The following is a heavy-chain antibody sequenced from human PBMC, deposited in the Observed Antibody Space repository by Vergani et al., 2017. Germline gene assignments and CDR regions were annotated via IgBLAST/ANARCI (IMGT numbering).Heavy chain of an antibody. V-gene: IGHV4-38-2*01. CDR2: IYHSGST. CDR3: ARAYGSGSYYKYSHFDY. J-gene: IGHJ4*02. Sequence: QVQLQESGPGLVKPSETLSLTCAVSGYSISSGYYWGWIRQPQGKGLEWIGSIYHSGSTYYNPSLKSRVTISVDTSKNQFSLKLSSVTAADTAVYYCARAYGSGSYYKYSHFDYWGQGTLVTVSS. CDR1: GYSISSGYY. D-gene: IGHD3-10*01.